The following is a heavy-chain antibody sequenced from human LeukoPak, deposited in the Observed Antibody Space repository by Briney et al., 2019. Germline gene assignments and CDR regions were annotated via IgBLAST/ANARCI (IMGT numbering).Heavy chain of an antibody. CDR3: ARTMWAYGSGSYYNWFDP. V-gene: IGHV3-48*04. J-gene: IGHJ5*02. D-gene: IGHD3-10*01. CDR2: ISSSGSTI. Sequence: GGSLRLSCAASGFTFSNYGMNWVRQAPGKGLEWVSYISSSGSTIYYADSVKGRFTISRDNAKNSLYLQMNSLRAEDTAVYYCARTMWAYGSGSYYNWFDPWGQGTLVTVSS. CDR1: GFTFSNYG.